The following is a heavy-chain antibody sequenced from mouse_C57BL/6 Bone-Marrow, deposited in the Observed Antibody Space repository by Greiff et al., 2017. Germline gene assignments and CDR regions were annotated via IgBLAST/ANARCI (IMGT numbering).Heavy chain of an antibody. V-gene: IGHV5-15*01. CDR3: ARHEGGNYGDYFDY. CDR1: GFTFSDSG. CDR2: IGNLAYSI. J-gene: IGHJ2*01. Sequence: EVKLMESGGGLLQPGGSLKLSCAAPGFTFSDSGMAWVRQAPRKGPGWVAFIGNLAYSIYYADTVTGRFTISRENAKNTLYLEMSSLRSEDTAMYYCARHEGGNYGDYFDYWGQGTTLTVSS. D-gene: IGHD2-1*01.